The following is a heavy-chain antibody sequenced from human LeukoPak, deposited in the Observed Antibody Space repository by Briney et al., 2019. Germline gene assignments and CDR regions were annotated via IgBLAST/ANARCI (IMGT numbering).Heavy chain of an antibody. J-gene: IGHJ4*02. CDR2: ISGSGGST. Sequence: SGGSLRLSCAASGFTFSSYAMSWVRQAPGKGLEWVSAISGSGGSTYYADSVKGRFTISRDNSKNTLYLQMNSLRAEDTAVYYCAEDIVVVPAAIDYWGQGTLVTVSS. V-gene: IGHV3-23*01. CDR1: GFTFSSYA. D-gene: IGHD2-2*01. CDR3: AEDIVVVPAAIDY.